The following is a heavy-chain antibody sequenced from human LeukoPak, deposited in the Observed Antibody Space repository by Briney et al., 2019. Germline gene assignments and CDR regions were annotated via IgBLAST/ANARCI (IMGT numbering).Heavy chain of an antibody. V-gene: IGHV1-2*02. J-gene: IGHJ4*02. D-gene: IGHD5-12*01. CDR2: INPNSGGT. CDR3: AREGGWLKQDFDY. Sequence: GASVKVSCKASGYTFTGYYMHWVRQAPGQGLEWMGWINPNSGGTDYAQKFQGRVTMTRDTSISTAYMELSRLRSDDTAVYYCAREGGWLKQDFDYWGQGTLVTVSS. CDR1: GYTFTGYY.